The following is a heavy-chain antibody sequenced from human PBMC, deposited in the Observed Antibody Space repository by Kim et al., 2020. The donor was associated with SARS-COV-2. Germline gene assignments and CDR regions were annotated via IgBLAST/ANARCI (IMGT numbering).Heavy chain of an antibody. CDR1: GFTFNDDW. CDR3: TADGDLGVQWLASDS. Sequence: GGSLRLSCAASGFTFNDDWMSWVRQSPGKGLEWVGRINREMDGGTTDYAEAVQGRFTIARDDSKDTLYIQMNSQKPEDTAVYSCTADGDLGVQWLASDSGCQGNQVPVSS. J-gene: IGHJ4*02. CDR2: INREMDGGTT. V-gene: IGHV3-15*01. D-gene: IGHD6-19*01.